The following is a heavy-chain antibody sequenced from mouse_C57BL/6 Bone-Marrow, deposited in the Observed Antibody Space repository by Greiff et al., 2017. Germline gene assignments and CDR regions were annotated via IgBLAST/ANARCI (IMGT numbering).Heavy chain of an antibody. CDR2: INPGGGGT. D-gene: IGHD2-2*01. J-gene: IGHJ3*01. CDR1: GYAFTNYL. CDR3: GSGGYDGFAY. Sequence: VQLQQSGAELVRPGTSVKVSCKASGYAFTNYLIEWVKQRPGQGLEWIGVINPGGGGTNYNEKFKGKATLTADKSYSTAYMQLSSLTSEVSVVYFWGSGGYDGFAYGGQGMVVTVAA. V-gene: IGHV1-54*01.